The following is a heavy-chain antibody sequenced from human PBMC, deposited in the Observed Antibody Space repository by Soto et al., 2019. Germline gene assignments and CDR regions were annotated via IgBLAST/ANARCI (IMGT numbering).Heavy chain of an antibody. V-gene: IGHV4-39*01. CDR2: IYYSGST. CDR3: ARPRGSGWKENWFDP. CDR1: GGSISSSSYY. D-gene: IGHD6-19*01. J-gene: IGHJ5*02. Sequence: TSETLSLTCTVSGGSISSSSYYWGWIRQPPGKGLEWIGSIYYSGSTYYNPSLKSRATISVDTSKNQFSLKLSSVTAADTSVYYCARPRGSGWKENWFDPWGQGTLVTVSS.